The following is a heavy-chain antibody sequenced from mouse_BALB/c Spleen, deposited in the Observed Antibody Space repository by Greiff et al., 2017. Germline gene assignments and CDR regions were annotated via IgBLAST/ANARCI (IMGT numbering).Heavy chain of an antibody. CDR2: ISSGGSYT. V-gene: IGHV5-6*01. J-gene: IGHJ2*01. Sequence: EVQLVESGGDLVKPGGSLKLSCAASGFTFSSYGMSWVRQTPDKRLEWVATISSGGSYTYYPDSVKGRFTISRDNAKNTLYLQMSSLKSEDTAMYYCARHERDGSSFDYWGQGTTLTVSS. CDR1: GFTFSSYG. CDR3: ARHERDGSSFDY. D-gene: IGHD1-1*01.